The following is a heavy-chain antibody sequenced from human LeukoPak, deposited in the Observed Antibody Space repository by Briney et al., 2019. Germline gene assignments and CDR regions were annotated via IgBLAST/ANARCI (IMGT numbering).Heavy chain of an antibody. CDR3: AIRFNTAAGNY. Sequence: PSETLSLTCTVSGGSISSYYWSWIRQPPGKGLEWIGYIYYSGSTNYNPSLKSRVTIPVDTSKNQFSLKLSSVTAADTAVYYCAIRFNTAAGNYWGQGTLVTVSS. CDR1: GGSISSYY. J-gene: IGHJ4*02. CDR2: IYYSGST. D-gene: IGHD6-13*01. V-gene: IGHV4-59*08.